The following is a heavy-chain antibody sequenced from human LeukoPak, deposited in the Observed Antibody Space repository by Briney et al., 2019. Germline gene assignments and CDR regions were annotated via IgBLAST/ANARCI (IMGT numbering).Heavy chain of an antibody. Sequence: EASVKVSCKASGYTFTSYGISWVRQAPGQGLEWMGWISAYNGNTNYAQKLQGRVTMTTDTSTSTAYMELRSLRSDDTAVYYCARDTGGAYCTNGVCYVGMDVWGHGTTVTVSS. CDR3: ARDTGGAYCTNGVCYVGMDV. CDR2: ISAYNGNT. V-gene: IGHV1-18*01. D-gene: IGHD2-8*01. J-gene: IGHJ6*02. CDR1: GYTFTSYG.